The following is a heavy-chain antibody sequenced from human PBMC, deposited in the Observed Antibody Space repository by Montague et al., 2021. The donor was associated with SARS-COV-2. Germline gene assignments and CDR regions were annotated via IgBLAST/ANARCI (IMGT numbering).Heavy chain of an antibody. CDR1: GGSISSGSYY. V-gene: IGHV4-61*02. D-gene: IGHD2-2*01. CDR3: ARGGWGGTDCSSTSCKPYYDYYGMDI. J-gene: IGHJ6*02. CDR2: IYTSGST. Sequence: TLSLTCTVSGGSISSGSYYWSWIRQPAGKGLEWIGRIYTSGSTNYNPSLKSRVTISVDTSKNQFSLKLSSVTAADTAVYYCARGGWGGTDCSSTSCKPYYDYYGMDIWGQGTTVTVSS.